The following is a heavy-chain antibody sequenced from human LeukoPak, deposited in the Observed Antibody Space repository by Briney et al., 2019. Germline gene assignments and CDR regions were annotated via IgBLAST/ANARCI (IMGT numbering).Heavy chain of an antibody. Sequence: PSETLSLTCTVSGGSISSYYWSWIRQPPGQGLEWIGYIYYSGSTNYNPSLKSRVTISVDTSKNQFSLKLSSVTAADTAVYYCARATVEFDYWGQGTLVTVSS. J-gene: IGHJ4*02. CDR2: IYYSGST. V-gene: IGHV4-59*01. CDR1: GGSISSYY. CDR3: ARATVEFDY. D-gene: IGHD4-17*01.